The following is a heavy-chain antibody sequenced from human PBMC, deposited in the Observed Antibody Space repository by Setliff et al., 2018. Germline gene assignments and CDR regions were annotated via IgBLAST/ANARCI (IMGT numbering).Heavy chain of an antibody. Sequence: SETLSLTCTVSGGSISGYYWSWIRQPAGKGLEWIGHIYIGWSANYNPSLKSRVTMSIDTSKNQFSLKLNSVTAADMAVYYCAREQWLDPPGYYYMDVWAKGTTVTVSS. CDR2: IYIGWSA. D-gene: IGHD6-19*01. CDR3: AREQWLDPPGYYYMDV. J-gene: IGHJ6*03. CDR1: GGSISGYY. V-gene: IGHV4-4*07.